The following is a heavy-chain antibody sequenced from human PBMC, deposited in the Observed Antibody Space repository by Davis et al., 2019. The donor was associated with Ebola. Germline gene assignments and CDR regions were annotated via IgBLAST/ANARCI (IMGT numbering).Heavy chain of an antibody. D-gene: IGHD1-14*01. CDR3: ASGPEPVYAFDV. V-gene: IGHV1-46*03. Sequence: ASVKVSCKASGYTFTSYAIHWVRQAPGQGLEWMGIINRNTGGTSYAQKFQGRVTVTMDASTSTVYMELSSLKSEDTALYFCASGPEPVYAFDVWGQGTMITVSS. J-gene: IGHJ3*01. CDR2: INRNTGGT. CDR1: GYTFTSYA.